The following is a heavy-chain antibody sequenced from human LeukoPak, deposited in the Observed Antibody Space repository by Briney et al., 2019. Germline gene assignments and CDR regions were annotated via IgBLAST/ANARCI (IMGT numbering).Heavy chain of an antibody. Sequence: SVKVSCKASGGTFSSYTISWVRQAPGQGLEWMGRIIPILGIANYAQKFQGRVTITADKSPSTAYMELSSLRSEDTAVYYCARDSGSQASDFDYWGQGTLVTVSS. CDR1: GGTFSSYT. J-gene: IGHJ4*02. CDR2: IIPILGIA. D-gene: IGHD1-26*01. V-gene: IGHV1-69*04. CDR3: ARDSGSQASDFDY.